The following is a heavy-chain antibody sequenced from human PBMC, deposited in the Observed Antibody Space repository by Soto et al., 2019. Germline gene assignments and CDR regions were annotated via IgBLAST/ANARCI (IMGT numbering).Heavy chain of an antibody. CDR3: ARGLERQPRYYYYGMDV. V-gene: IGHV4-34*01. D-gene: IGHD1-1*01. CDR2: INHSGST. CDR1: GGSFSCYY. J-gene: IGHJ6*02. Sequence: PSETLSLTCAVYGGSFSCYYWSWIRQPPGKGLEWIGEINHSGSTNYNPSLKSRVTISVDTSKNQFSLKLSSVTAADTAVYYCARGLERQPRYYYYGMDVWGQGTTVTVSS.